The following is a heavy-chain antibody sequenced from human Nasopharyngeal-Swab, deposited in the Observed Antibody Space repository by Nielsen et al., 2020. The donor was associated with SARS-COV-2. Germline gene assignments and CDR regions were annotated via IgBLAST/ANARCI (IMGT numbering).Heavy chain of an antibody. D-gene: IGHD2-15*01. CDR1: GFTFSSYW. Sequence: GGSLRLSCSASGFTFSSYWMNWVRQLPGKGLVWVSRISTDGSGTNYADSVKCRFTVSRDNAKNTLYLQMNSLRAEDTAVYYCARREGFCSGGTCYLDYWGQGTLVTVSS. CDR2: ISTDGSGT. J-gene: IGHJ4*02. CDR3: ARREGFCSGGTCYLDY. V-gene: IGHV3-74*01.